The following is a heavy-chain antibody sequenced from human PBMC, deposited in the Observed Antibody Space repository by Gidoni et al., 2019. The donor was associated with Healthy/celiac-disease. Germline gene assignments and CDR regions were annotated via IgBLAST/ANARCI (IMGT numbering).Heavy chain of an antibody. D-gene: IGHD3-3*01. J-gene: IGHJ6*02. CDR3: ATSPRKGDFWSGYSYGMDV. V-gene: IGHV3-23*01. CDR2: ISGSGGST. Sequence: EVQLLESGGGLVQPGGSLRLSCAASGFTFSSYAMSWVRQAPGKGLEWFSAISGSGGSTYYADSVKGRFSSSRDNAKNTLYLQMNSLRAEDTAVYYCATSPRKGDFWSGYSYGMDVWGQGTTVTVSS. CDR1: GFTFSSYA.